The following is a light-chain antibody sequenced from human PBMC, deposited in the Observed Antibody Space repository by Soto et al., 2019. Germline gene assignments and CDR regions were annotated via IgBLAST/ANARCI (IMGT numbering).Light chain of an antibody. CDR3: SSYAGGNNWV. Sequence: QSVLTQPPSASGSPGQSLTISCTGTSSDVGAHNYVSWYQQNPGKAPKLMLYDVNKRPSGVPDRFSGSKSGNTASLTVSGLQAEDEADYYCSSYAGGNNWVFGGGTTVTVL. CDR2: DVN. V-gene: IGLV2-8*01. CDR1: SSDVGAHNY. J-gene: IGLJ3*02.